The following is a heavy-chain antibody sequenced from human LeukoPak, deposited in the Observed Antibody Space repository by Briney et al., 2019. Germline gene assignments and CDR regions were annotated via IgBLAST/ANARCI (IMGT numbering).Heavy chain of an antibody. CDR1: GFTFSSYA. Sequence: GGSLRLSCAASGFTFSSYAMSWVRQAPGKGLEWVSAISGSGGSTYYADSVKGRFTVSRDNSKNTLYLQMNSLRAEDTAVYYCAKTLRGVYSYFDYWGQGTLVTVSS. J-gene: IGHJ4*02. CDR2: ISGSGGST. CDR3: AKTLRGVYSYFDY. V-gene: IGHV3-23*01. D-gene: IGHD6-13*01.